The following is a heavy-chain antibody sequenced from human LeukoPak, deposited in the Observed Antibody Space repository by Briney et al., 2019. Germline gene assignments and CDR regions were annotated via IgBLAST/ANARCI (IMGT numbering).Heavy chain of an antibody. D-gene: IGHD5-24*01. V-gene: IGHV3-53*01. CDR2: LYSGGTT. Sequence: GGSLRLSCAASGFTVSSNYMSWVRQAPGKGLEWVSVLYSGGTTYYADSVQGRFTISRDNSKNTLYLQMNSLRAEDTAVYYCARSEVAAIHYWGQGTLLTVSS. CDR1: GFTVSSNY. CDR3: ARSEVAAIHY. J-gene: IGHJ4*02.